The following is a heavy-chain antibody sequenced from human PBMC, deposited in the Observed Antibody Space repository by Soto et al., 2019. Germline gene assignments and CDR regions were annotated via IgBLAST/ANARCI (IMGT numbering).Heavy chain of an antibody. CDR1: GGTFSSYA. V-gene: IGHV1-69*01. Sequence: QVQLVQSGAEVKKPGSSVKVSCKASGGTFSSYAISWVRQAPGQGLECMGGIIPISGTANYAQKFQGRVTMTAAESTSTAYMELSSLRSEDTAVYYCARSQGSSTSLEIYYYYYSGMDVWGQWTTVTVS. J-gene: IGHJ6*02. CDR2: IIPISGTA. CDR3: ARSQGSSTSLEIYYYYYSGMDV. D-gene: IGHD2-2*01.